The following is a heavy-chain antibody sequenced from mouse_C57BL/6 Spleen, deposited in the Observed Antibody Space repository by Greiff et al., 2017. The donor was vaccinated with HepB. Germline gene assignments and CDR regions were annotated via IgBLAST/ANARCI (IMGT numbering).Heavy chain of an antibody. Sequence: VQLQQSGPELVKPGASVKISCKASGYAFSSSWMNWVKQRPGKGLEWIGRIYPGDGDTNYNGKFKGKATLTADKSSSTAYMQLRSLTSEDSAVYFCARGSGYYFDYWGQGTTLTVSS. J-gene: IGHJ2*01. CDR2: IYPGDGDT. CDR1: GYAFSSSW. CDR3: ARGSGYYFDY. V-gene: IGHV1-82*01. D-gene: IGHD3-2*02.